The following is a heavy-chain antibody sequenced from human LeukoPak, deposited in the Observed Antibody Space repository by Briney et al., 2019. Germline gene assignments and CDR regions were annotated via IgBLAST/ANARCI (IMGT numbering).Heavy chain of an antibody. Sequence: GASVEVSCKASGYTFTGYYMHWVRQAPGQGLEWMGWINPNSGGTNYAQKFQGRVTMTRDTSISTAYMELSRVRSDDTAMYYCARAIAVAGSNEWRDFDYWGQGTLVTVSS. CDR3: ARAIAVAGSNEWRDFDY. CDR1: GYTFTGYY. V-gene: IGHV1-2*02. J-gene: IGHJ4*02. D-gene: IGHD6-19*01. CDR2: INPNSGGT.